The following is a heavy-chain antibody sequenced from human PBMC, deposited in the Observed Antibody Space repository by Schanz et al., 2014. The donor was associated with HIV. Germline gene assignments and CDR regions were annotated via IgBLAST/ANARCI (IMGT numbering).Heavy chain of an antibody. CDR2: ISYDGSNK. D-gene: IGHD6-13*01. V-gene: IGHV3-30*09. CDR3: AKVGRIYSTTWIDH. J-gene: IGHJ4*02. CDR1: GFTFSSYA. Sequence: QVQLVESGGGVVQPGRSLRLSCAASGFTFSSYAMHWVRQAPGKGLEWVAVISYDGSNKYYADSVKGRFAISRDNSKNTVYLQMNSLRGEDSAVYYCAKVGRIYSTTWIDHWGQGTLVTVSS.